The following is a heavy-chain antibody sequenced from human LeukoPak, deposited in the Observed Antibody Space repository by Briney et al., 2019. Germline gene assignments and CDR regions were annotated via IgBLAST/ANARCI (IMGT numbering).Heavy chain of an antibody. D-gene: IGHD5-12*01. V-gene: IGHV3-48*03. Sequence: GGSLRLSCAASGFTFSSYEMNWVRQAPGKGLEWVSYISSSGSTIYYADSVKGRFTISRDNAKNSLYLQMNSLRAEDTAVYYCARETSGGYVFDAFDIWGQGTMVTVSS. CDR1: GFTFSSYE. CDR2: ISSSGSTI. J-gene: IGHJ3*02. CDR3: ARETSGGYVFDAFDI.